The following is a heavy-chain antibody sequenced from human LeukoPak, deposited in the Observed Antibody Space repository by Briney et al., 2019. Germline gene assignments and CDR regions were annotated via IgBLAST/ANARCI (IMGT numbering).Heavy chain of an antibody. J-gene: IGHJ5*02. D-gene: IGHD6-19*01. V-gene: IGHV3-23*01. CDR1: GFTFSSYA. CDR2: ISGSGDST. Sequence: GGSLRLSCAASGFTFSSYAMSWVRQAPGKGLEWVSAISGSGDSTYYADSVKGRFTISRDNSKNTLYLQMNSLRAEDTAVYYCAKESSGWYRGDWFDPWGQGTLITVSS. CDR3: AKESSGWYRGDWFDP.